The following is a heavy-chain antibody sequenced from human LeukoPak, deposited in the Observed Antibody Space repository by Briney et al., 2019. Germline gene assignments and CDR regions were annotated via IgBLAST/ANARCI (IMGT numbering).Heavy chain of an antibody. V-gene: IGHV3-30*02. D-gene: IGHD3-10*01. CDR1: GFAFSNYG. CDR2: IQYDGSNK. Sequence: GGSLRLSCAASGFAFSNYGLHWVRQAPGKGLEWVAFIQYDGSNKFHTDSVKGRFTISRDNSKNTLFLQMNSLRAEDTAVYYCAKPGGRVGESLNGIDYWGQGTLVTVS. J-gene: IGHJ4*02. CDR3: AKPGGRVGESLNGIDY.